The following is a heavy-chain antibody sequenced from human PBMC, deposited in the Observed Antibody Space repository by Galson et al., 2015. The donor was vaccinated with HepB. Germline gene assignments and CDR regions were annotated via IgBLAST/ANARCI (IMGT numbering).Heavy chain of an antibody. CDR3: ARGEGRTIFGVVNWFDP. Sequence: SCKASGYTFTSYGISWVRQAPGQGLEWMGWISAYNGNTNYAQKLQGRVTMTTDTSTSTAYMELRSLRSDDTAVYYCARGEGRTIFGVVNWFDPWGQGTLVTVSS. J-gene: IGHJ5*02. CDR2: ISAYNGNT. V-gene: IGHV1-18*01. CDR1: GYTFTSYG. D-gene: IGHD3-3*01.